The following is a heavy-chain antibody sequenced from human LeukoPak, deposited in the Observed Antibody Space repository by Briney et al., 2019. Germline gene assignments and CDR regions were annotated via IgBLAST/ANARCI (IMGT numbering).Heavy chain of an antibody. D-gene: IGHD3-22*01. V-gene: IGHV1-18*01. CDR2: ISAYNGNT. J-gene: IGHJ5*02. CDR1: GYTFTSYG. Sequence: ASVKVSCKASGYTFTSYGISWVRQAPGQGLEWMGWISAYNGNTNYAQKLQGRVTMTIDTSTSTAYMELRSLRSDDTAVYYCARVVGITMIVVVIPTPHWFDPWGQGTLVTVSS. CDR3: ARVVGITMIVVVIPTPHWFDP.